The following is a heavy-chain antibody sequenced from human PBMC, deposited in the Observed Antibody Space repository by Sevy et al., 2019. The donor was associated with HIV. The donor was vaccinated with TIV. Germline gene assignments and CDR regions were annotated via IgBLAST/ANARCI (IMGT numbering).Heavy chain of an antibody. Sequence: GGSLRLSCAASGFTFSSYWMSWVRQAPGKGLEWVANIKQDGSEKYYVDSVKGRFTISRDNAKNSLYLQMNGLRAEDTAVYYCARVGVTYYDFWSGYPKAGYFDYWGQGTLVTVSS. D-gene: IGHD3-3*01. V-gene: IGHV3-7*01. CDR3: ARVGVTYYDFWSGYPKAGYFDY. CDR2: IKQDGSEK. CDR1: GFTFSSYW. J-gene: IGHJ4*02.